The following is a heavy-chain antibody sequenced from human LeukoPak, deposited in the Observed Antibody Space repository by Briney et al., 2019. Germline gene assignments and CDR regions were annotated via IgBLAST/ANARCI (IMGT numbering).Heavy chain of an antibody. Sequence: GGSLRLSCAASGFTFSDYGMNWVRQAPGRGLEWVSYISSSSSTIYYADSVKGRFTISRDNAKNSLYLQMNSLRAEDTAVYYCARGLIYGMDVWGQGTTVTVSS. V-gene: IGHV3-48*01. CDR1: GFTFSDYG. D-gene: IGHD2-8*01. CDR2: ISSSSSTI. CDR3: ARGLIYGMDV. J-gene: IGHJ6*02.